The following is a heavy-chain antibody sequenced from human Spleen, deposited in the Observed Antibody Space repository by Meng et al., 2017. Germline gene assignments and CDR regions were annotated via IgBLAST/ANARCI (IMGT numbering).Heavy chain of an antibody. Sequence: GERVEPGGGLLQPGESLRLSCAASCFIGSSDYMRWRRQAPGKGLEWVSVLYSGGGTYYADSVKGRFTISRDNSKNTVYLQMTSLRAEDTAIYYCARHDWFDPWGQGTLVTVSS. J-gene: IGHJ5*02. V-gene: IGHV3-53*01. CDR2: LYSGGGT. CDR1: CFIGSSDY. CDR3: ARHDWFDP.